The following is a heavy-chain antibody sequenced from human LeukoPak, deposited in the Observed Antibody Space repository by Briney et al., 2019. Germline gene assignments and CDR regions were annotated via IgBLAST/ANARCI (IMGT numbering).Heavy chain of an antibody. Sequence: PSETLSLTCAVYGGSFSGYYWSWIRQPPGKGLEWIGEINHSGSTNYNPSLKSRVTISVDTSKNQSSLKLSSVTAADTAVYYCARKPHTNNWFDPWGQGTLVTVSS. D-gene: IGHD2-2*01. CDR2: INHSGST. CDR3: ARKPHTNNWFDP. J-gene: IGHJ5*02. V-gene: IGHV4-34*01. CDR1: GGSFSGYY.